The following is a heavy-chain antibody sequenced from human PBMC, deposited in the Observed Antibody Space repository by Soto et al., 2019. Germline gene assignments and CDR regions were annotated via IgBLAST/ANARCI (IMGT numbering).Heavy chain of an antibody. CDR3: ARLWGRDGDNGNWYFDL. J-gene: IGHJ2*01. CDR2: IIPIFGTA. V-gene: IGHV1-69*12. Sequence: QVQLVQSGAEVKKPGSSVKVSCKASGGTFSSYAISWVRQAPGQGLEWMGGIIPIFGTANYAQKFQGRVTITAEESTSTAYMELSSLRSEDTAVYYCARLWGRDGDNGNWYFDLWGRGTLVTVSS. D-gene: IGHD3-16*01. CDR1: GGTFSSYA.